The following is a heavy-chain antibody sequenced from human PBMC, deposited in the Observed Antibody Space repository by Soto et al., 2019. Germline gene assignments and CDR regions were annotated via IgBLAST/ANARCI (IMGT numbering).Heavy chain of an antibody. CDR3: SDGRLWLTH. Sequence: EVQLVESGGGLVKPGGSLRLSCAASSSTFTKAWINWVRQAPGKGLEWVGRIKSNTDGGTTDFAAPVKGRLTISRDDSQTRVYLQLNRLNPEDTAVYYCSDGRLWLTHWGQGTPVTVSS. CDR2: IKSNTDGGTT. CDR1: SSTFTKAW. V-gene: IGHV3-15*07. D-gene: IGHD3-10*01. J-gene: IGHJ4*02.